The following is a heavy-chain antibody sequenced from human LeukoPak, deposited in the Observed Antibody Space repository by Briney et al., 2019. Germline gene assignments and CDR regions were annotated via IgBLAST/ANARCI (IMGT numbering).Heavy chain of an antibody. CDR1: GFTVSSNS. V-gene: IGHV3-66*03. J-gene: IGHJ4*02. CDR3: AIGANHCFPN. CDR2: IYSDNT. Sequence: GGSLRLSCTVSGFTVSSNSMSWVRQAPGKGLEWVSFIYSDNTHYSDSVKGRFTISRDISKNTVYLQMNSLRPEDTALHFCAIGANHCFPNWGQGTLVTVSS. D-gene: IGHD4-17*01.